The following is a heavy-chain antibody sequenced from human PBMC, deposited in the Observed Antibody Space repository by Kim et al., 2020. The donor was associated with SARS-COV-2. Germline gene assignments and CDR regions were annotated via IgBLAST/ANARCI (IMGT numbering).Heavy chain of an antibody. Sequence: STDYNPSLKGGVTMSVDTSKNQFSLRVSSVTAADTAVFYCARLRGGSLFDFWGQGTLVTVSS. J-gene: IGHJ4*02. CDR3: ARLRGGSLFDF. D-gene: IGHD1-26*01. CDR2: ST. V-gene: IGHV4-34*01.